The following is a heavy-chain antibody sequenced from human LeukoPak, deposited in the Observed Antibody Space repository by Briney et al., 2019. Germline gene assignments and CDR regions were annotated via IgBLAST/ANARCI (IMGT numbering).Heavy chain of an antibody. CDR3: ARDLFDDYSLDY. D-gene: IGHD3-16*01. V-gene: IGHV3-21*01. J-gene: IGHJ4*02. Sequence: GGSLRLSCAASGFTFSSYSMNWVRQAPGKGLEWVSSVSSSSSIIYYADSVKGRFTISRDNAKNSLYLQMNSLRAEDTAVYYCARDLFDDYSLDYWGQGTLVTVSS. CDR1: GFTFSSYS. CDR2: VSSSSSII.